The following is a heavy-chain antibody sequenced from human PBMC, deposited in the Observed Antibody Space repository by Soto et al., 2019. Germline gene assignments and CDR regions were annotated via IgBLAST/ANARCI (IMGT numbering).Heavy chain of an antibody. CDR3: ARYCTGGSCSHGFDY. V-gene: IGHV3-74*01. CDR2: INNDASST. J-gene: IGHJ4*02. D-gene: IGHD2-15*01. CDR1: GFTFSTFW. Sequence: EVQLVESGGGSVQPGGSLRLSCAASGFTFSTFWMHWVRQVPGKGLSWVSRINNDASSTDYADSVKGRFTISRDNAKNTLFLQMDSLRADDTAVYFCARYCTGGSCSHGFDYWGQGTLVTVSS.